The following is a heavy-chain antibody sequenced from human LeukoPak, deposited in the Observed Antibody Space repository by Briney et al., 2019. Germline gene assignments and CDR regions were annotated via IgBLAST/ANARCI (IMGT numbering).Heavy chain of an antibody. CDR2: IYHSGTT. CDR3: ARVDSGTYYMPFDY. D-gene: IGHD1-26*01. V-gene: IGHV4-59*01. CDR1: GGSLIPYY. Sequence: SETLSLTCTVSGGSLIPYYWSWIRQPPEKGLEWIGYIYHSGTTNYSPPLKGRATLSVDTSKNQISLRLSSVTAADTAVYFCARVDSGTYYMPFDYWGQGSLVTVSS. J-gene: IGHJ4*02.